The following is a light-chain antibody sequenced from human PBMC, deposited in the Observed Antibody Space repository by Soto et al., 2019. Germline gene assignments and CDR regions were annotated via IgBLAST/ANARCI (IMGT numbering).Light chain of an antibody. J-gene: IGLJ1*01. Sequence: QSVLTQPASVSGSPGQSITISCTGTTSDFNYYNSVSWYQHHPGQAPKPMIYNVSNRPSGVSYRFSGSKSGNTASLTISGLQAEDEADYYCTSYTSSTTYVFGTGTKVTVL. CDR2: NVS. CDR3: TSYTSSTTYV. CDR1: TSDFNYYNS. V-gene: IGLV2-14*03.